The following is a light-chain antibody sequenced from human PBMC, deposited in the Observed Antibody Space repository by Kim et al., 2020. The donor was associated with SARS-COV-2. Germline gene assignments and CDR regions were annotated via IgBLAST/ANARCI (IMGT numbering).Light chain of an antibody. V-gene: IGKV3-20*01. CDR2: GAS. CDR3: QQYGSSPLT. Sequence: CAGESATPSCRASQSVSSNDLAWYQQKPGQVPRLLIYGASSRATGIPDRFSGSGSGTDFTLTISRLEPEDFAVFYCQQYGSSPLTFGGGTKVDIK. J-gene: IGKJ4*01. CDR1: QSVSSND.